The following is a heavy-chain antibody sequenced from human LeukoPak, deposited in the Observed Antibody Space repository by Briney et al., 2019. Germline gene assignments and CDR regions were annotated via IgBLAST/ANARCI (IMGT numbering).Heavy chain of an antibody. V-gene: IGHV1-69*13. CDR3: ARHLYYYYGMDV. Sequence: AASVTVSCKASGGTFSSYAISWVRQAPGQGLEWMGGIIPIFGTANYAQKFQGRVTITADESTSTAYMELSSLRSEDTAVYYCARHLYYYYGMDVWGQGTTVTVSS. CDR2: IIPIFGTA. CDR1: GGTFSSYA. J-gene: IGHJ6*02.